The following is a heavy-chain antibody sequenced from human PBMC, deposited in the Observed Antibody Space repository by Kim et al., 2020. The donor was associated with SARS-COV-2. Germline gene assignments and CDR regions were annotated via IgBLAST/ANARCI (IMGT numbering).Heavy chain of an antibody. Sequence: GGSLRLSCAASGFTFSSYAMSWVRQAPGKGLEWVSAISGSGGSTYYADSVKGRFTISRDNSKNTLYLQMNSLRAEDTAVYYCAKGGRGYGDYCQFDYWGQGTLVTVSS. V-gene: IGHV3-23*01. CDR3: AKGGRGYGDYCQFDY. J-gene: IGHJ4*02. D-gene: IGHD4-17*01. CDR2: ISGSGGST. CDR1: GFTFSSYA.